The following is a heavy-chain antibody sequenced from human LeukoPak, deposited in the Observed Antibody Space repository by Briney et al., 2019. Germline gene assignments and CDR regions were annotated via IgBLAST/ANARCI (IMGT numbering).Heavy chain of an antibody. CDR3: AVPSVRGKDWYFDL. J-gene: IGHJ2*01. CDR2: IYSNGAT. CDR1: AFSVSNIY. Sequence: GGSLRLSCAASAFSVSNIYMTWFRQAPGKGLEWVSFIYSNGATYYADSVKGRFTISRDNSKNMLYLQMNSMRAEDTGVYYCAVPSVRGKDWYFDLWGRGTLVTISS. V-gene: IGHV3-53*01. D-gene: IGHD3-10*01.